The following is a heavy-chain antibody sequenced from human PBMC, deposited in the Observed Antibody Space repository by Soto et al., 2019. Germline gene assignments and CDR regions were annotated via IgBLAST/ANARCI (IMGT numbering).Heavy chain of an antibody. D-gene: IGHD5-18*01. CDR1: GFTFTSSA. CDR2: IVVGSGNT. CDR3: AAGHAMFNYYSYSMDV. Sequence: GASVKVSCKASGFTFTSSAMQWVRQARGQRLEWIGGIVVGSGNTNYAQKFQERVTITRDMSTSTAYMELSSLRSEDTAVYYCAAGHAMFNYYSYSMDVWGKGTTVTVSS. J-gene: IGHJ6*03. V-gene: IGHV1-58*02.